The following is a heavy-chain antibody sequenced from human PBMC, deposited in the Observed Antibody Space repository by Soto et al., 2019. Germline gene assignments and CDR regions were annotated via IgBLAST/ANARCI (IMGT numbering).Heavy chain of an antibody. V-gene: IGHV6-1*01. Sequence: SQTLSRTCAISGDSVSSNSAVWNWIRQSPSRGLEWLGRTYYWSRWYIDYATSVKSRIIINPDTSKNEFFLQLNSVTPEDTAVYFCARGGKIAAAGIDYWGQGILVTVSS. CDR2: TYYWSRWYI. CDR3: ARGGKIAAAGIDY. J-gene: IGHJ4*02. D-gene: IGHD6-13*01. CDR1: GDSVSSNSAV.